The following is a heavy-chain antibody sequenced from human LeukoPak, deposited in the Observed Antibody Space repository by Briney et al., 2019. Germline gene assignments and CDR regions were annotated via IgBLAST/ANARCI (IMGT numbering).Heavy chain of an antibody. D-gene: IGHD3-10*01. CDR2: IDPGDSDT. V-gene: IGHV5-51*01. CDR3: HWRPKGITMIRGVRPYYYMDV. CDR1: GYSFTNYW. J-gene: IGHJ6*03. Sequence: GESLKISCQVSGYSFTNYWIGWVRQLPGKGLEWMGSIDPGDSDTRYSPSFQGQVTISADKSISTAYLQWSSLKASDTAMYARHWRPKGITMIRGVRPYYYMDVWGKGTTVTVSS.